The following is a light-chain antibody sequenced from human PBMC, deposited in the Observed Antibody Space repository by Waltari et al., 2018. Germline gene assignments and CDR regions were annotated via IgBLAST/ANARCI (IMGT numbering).Light chain of an antibody. V-gene: IGLV6-57*02. CDR1: SGYIVSNY. J-gene: IGLJ2*01. CDR3: QSFDSSNIV. Sequence: NFMLTQPHSASESPGKTVTISCTGRSGYIVSNYVQWYQQRPGRAPTVVIFEDNHRPSGVPDRFSGSIDSSSNSASLTISGLETEDEADYYCQSFDSSNIVFGGGTKLTVL. CDR2: EDN.